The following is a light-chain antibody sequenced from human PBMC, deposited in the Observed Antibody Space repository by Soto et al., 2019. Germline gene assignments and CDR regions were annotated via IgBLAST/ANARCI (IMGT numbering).Light chain of an antibody. V-gene: IGKV3-20*01. J-gene: IGKJ2*01. CDR2: AAS. Sequence: EIVLTQSPGTLFLSPGERATLSCRASRSLSSSYVVWYQQKPGQAPRLLIYAASRRATGIPDRFSGSGSATEYTLTISRLEPEDFAVYYCQQQGTFVQGTKLEIK. CDR1: RSLSSSY. CDR3: QQQGT.